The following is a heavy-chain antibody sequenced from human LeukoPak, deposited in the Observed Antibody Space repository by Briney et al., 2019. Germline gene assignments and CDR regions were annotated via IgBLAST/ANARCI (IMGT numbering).Heavy chain of an antibody. Sequence: SETLSLTCTVSGGSISSGGYYWSWIRQHPGKGLEWIGYIYYSGSTYYNPSLKSRVTILVDTSQNQFSLKLSSVTAADTAVYYWARDLGGYGSGRRGMDVWGQGTTVTVSS. CDR3: ARDLGGYGSGRRGMDV. CDR2: IYYSGST. V-gene: IGHV4-31*03. CDR1: GGSISSGGYY. J-gene: IGHJ6*02. D-gene: IGHD3-10*01.